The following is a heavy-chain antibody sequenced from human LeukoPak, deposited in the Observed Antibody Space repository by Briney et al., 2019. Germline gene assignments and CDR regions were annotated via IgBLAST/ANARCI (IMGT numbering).Heavy chain of an antibody. Sequence: GGSLRLSCEASGFTFSTYNMNWVRQAPGKRLEWVSSITSSSSYAFYADSVKGRFTISRDNAKSLLYLQMNNLRAEDTAVYYCARDPYSGHYGNDYYYYMDVWGKGTTVTISS. J-gene: IGHJ6*03. CDR1: GFTFSTYN. CDR3: ARDPYSGHYGNDYYYYMDV. CDR2: ITSSSSYA. V-gene: IGHV3-21*01. D-gene: IGHD5-12*01.